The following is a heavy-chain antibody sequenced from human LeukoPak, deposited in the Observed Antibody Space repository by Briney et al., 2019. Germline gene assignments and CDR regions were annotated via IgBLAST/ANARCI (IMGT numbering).Heavy chain of an antibody. V-gene: IGHV1-18*01. J-gene: IGHJ5*02. CDR3: ARVGIVVVPAAISLGWFDP. Sequence: ASVKVSCKASGYTFTSYGISWLRQAPGQGLEWMGWISAYNGNTHYAQKLQGRVTMTTDTSTSTAYMELRSLRSDDTAVYYCARVGIVVVPAAISLGWFDPWGQGTLVTVSS. CDR2: ISAYNGNT. CDR1: GYTFTSYG. D-gene: IGHD2-2*03.